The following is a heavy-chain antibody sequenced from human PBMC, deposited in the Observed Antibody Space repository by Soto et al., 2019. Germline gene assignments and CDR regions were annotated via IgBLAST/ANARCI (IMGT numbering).Heavy chain of an antibody. CDR2: TYYRSKWYN. V-gene: IGHV6-1*01. CDR1: GDSVSSNSAA. D-gene: IGHD5-12*01. CDR3: AREADSGYDYYYYYYMDV. J-gene: IGHJ6*03. Sequence: KQSQTLSLTCAISGDSVSSNSAAWNWIRQSPSRGLEWLGRTYYRSKWYNDYAVSVKSRITINPDTSKNQFSLQLNSVTPEDTAVYYCAREADSGYDYYYYYYMDVWGKGTTVTVSS.